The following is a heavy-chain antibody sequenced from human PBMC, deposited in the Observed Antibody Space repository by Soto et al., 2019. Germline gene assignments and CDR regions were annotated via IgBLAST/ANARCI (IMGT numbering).Heavy chain of an antibody. CDR3: ARDLTGDYLGWFDP. J-gene: IGHJ5*02. CDR1: GFTFSSYG. V-gene: IGHV3-33*01. Sequence: GGSLRLSCAASGFTFSSYGMHWVRQAPGKGLEWVAVIWYDGSNKYYADSVKGRSTISRDNSKNTLYLQMNSLRAEDTAVYYCARDLTGDYLGWFDPWGQGTLVTVSS. D-gene: IGHD4-17*01. CDR2: IWYDGSNK.